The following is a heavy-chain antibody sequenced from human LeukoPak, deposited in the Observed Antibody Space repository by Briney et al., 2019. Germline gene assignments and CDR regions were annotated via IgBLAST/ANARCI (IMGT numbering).Heavy chain of an antibody. CDR3: ARGDYSYGYFDY. D-gene: IGHD5-18*01. CDR1: GYTFSSYH. J-gene: IGHJ4*02. Sequence: ASVKVSCKASGYTFSSYHIHWVRQAPGQGLEWMGRINPSFNPGVDVTSYAQKFQGRITMTRDISTNTVYMELSSLTSEDTAVYYCARGDYSYGYFDYWGQGTLVTVSS. V-gene: IGHV1-46*01. CDR2: INPSFNPGVDVT.